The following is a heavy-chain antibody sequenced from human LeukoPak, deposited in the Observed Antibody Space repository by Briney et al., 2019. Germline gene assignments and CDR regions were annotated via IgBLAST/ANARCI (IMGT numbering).Heavy chain of an antibody. CDR2: IHCSGNT. CDR1: GGSISSYY. CDR3: ARRFDL. V-gene: IGHV4-59*08. J-gene: IGHJ2*01. Sequence: PSDALSLTCTFSGGSISSYYWSWIRQPPGKALEWVGNIHCSGNTNYNPSLKSRVTISVDTSKNGFPLKLSSVTAADTAVYYCARRFDLWGRGTLVTVSS.